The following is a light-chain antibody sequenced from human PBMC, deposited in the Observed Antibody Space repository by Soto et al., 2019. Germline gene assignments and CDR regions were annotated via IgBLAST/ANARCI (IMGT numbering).Light chain of an antibody. CDR2: SIA. J-gene: IGLJ1*01. CDR1: SSNIGAGYD. Sequence: QSVLTQPPSVSEAPGQRVTISCTGTSSNIGAGYDVHWYQQLAGAAPKLLIYSIAIRPAGVPDGCSGSKSVTSAFLAITGLRAEDEADYYGQSYDSSLSNYVFGTGTKGTGL. V-gene: IGLV1-40*01. CDR3: QSYDSSLSNYV.